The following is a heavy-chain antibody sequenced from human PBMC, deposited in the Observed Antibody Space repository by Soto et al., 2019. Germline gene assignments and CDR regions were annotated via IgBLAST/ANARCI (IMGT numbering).Heavy chain of an antibody. D-gene: IGHD5-12*01. V-gene: IGHV3-30-3*01. Sequence: PGGSLRLSCAASGFTFDDYAMHWVRQAPGKGLEWVAVITYDGSNKDYADSVKGRFTISRDNSKNTLYLQMNSLRAEDTAVYYCARRGYSGYDHEEWFDPWGQGTLVTVSS. J-gene: IGHJ5*02. CDR3: ARRGYSGYDHEEWFDP. CDR2: ITYDGSNK. CDR1: GFTFDDYA.